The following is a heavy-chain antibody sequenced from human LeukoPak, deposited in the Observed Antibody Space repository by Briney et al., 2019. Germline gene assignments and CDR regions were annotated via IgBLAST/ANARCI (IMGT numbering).Heavy chain of an antibody. CDR3: ARGLYYDILTGLLEGWFDP. J-gene: IGHJ5*02. CDR2: IYTSGST. V-gene: IGHV4-4*07. Sequence: SETLSLTCTVSGGSISSYYWSWIRQPAGKGLEWIGRIYTSGSTNYSPSLKSRVTMSVDTSKNQFSLKLSSVTAADTAVYYCARGLYYDILTGLLEGWFDPWGQGTLVTVSS. CDR1: GGSISSYY. D-gene: IGHD3-9*01.